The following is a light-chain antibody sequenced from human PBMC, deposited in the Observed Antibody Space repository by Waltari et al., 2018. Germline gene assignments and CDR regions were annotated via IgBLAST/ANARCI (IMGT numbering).Light chain of an antibody. CDR1: QTIATS. J-gene: IGKJ1*01. CDR3: QQSYTTPT. V-gene: IGKV1-39*01. CDR2: GAS. Sequence: DIQMTQSPSSLSASVGDRVTITCRASQTIATSLNWYQQKPGHAPEVLIYGASILQIGVPARVSGRGAGTDFTLTISSLQPEDFATYYCQQSYTTPTFGQGTKVEIK.